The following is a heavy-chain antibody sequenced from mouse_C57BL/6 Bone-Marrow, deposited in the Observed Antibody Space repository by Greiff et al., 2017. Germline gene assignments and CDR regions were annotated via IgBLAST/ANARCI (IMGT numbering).Heavy chain of an antibody. D-gene: IGHD3-2*02. CDR3: ASHRGGQGAMDY. CDR2: INSDGGST. Sequence: EVQGVESGGGLVQPGESLKPSCESNEYEFPSHDMSWVRKTPEKRLELVAAINSDGGSTYYPDTMERRFIISRDNTKKTLYLQMSSLMSEDTALYYCASHRGGQGAMDYWGQGTSVTVSS. V-gene: IGHV5-2*01. J-gene: IGHJ4*01. CDR1: EYEFPSHD.